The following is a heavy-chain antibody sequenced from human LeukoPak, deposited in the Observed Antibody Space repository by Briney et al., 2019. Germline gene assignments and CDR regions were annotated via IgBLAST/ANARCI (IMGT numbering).Heavy chain of an antibody. V-gene: IGHV3-30*18. CDR1: GFTFSSYG. CDR2: ISYDGSNK. Sequence: PGRSLRLSCAASGFTFSSYGMHWVRQAPGKGLEWVAVISYDGSNKYYADSVKGRFTISRDNSKNTLYLQMNSLRAEDTAVYYCAKDLGNLHRWTYAFDIWGQGTMVTVSS. CDR3: AKDLGNLHRWTYAFDI. D-gene: IGHD1-1*01. J-gene: IGHJ3*02.